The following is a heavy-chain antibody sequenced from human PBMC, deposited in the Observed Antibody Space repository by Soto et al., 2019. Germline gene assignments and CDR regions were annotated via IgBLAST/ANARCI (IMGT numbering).Heavy chain of an antibody. CDR1: GYTFTSYF. V-gene: IGHV1-18*01. CDR2: ISVYNGNT. Sequence: ASVKVSCKTSGYTFTSYFITWLRQAPGQGLEWMGWISVYNGNTNYAQMLQGRVTMTTDTSTSTGYLELRSLRSDDTAVYYCARQNYYSGMDVWGQGTTVTVSS. CDR3: ARQNYYSGMDV. J-gene: IGHJ6*02.